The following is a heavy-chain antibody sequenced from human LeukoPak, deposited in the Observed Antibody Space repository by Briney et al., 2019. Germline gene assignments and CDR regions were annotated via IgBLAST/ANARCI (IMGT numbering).Heavy chain of an antibody. D-gene: IGHD5-12*01. J-gene: IGHJ3*02. V-gene: IGHV6-1*01. CDR3: ARWCDGVATPGDAFDI. CDR2: TYYRSKWYN. CDR1: GGSISGTYY. Sequence: SETLSLTCTVSGGSISGTYYWNWIRQSPSRGLEWLGRTYYRSKWYNDYAVSVKSRITINPDTSKNQFSLQLNSVTPEDTAVYYCARWCDGVATPGDAFDIWGQGTMVTVSS.